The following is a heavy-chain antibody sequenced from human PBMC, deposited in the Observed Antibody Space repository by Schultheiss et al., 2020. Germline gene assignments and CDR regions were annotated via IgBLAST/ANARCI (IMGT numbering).Heavy chain of an antibody. CDR1: GGSFSGYY. Sequence: GSLRLSCAVYGGSFSGYYWSWIRQPPGKGLEWIGYIYHSGSTYYNPSLKSRVTISVDTSKNQFSLKLSSVTAADTAVYYCARGGTVTWFDYWGQGTLVTVSS. CDR2: IYHSGST. V-gene: IGHV4-34*01. J-gene: IGHJ4*02. CDR3: ARGGTVTWFDY. D-gene: IGHD4-17*01.